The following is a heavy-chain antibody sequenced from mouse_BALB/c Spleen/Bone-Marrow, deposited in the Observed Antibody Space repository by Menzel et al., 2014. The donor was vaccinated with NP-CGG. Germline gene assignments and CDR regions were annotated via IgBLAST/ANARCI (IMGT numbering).Heavy chain of an antibody. CDR1: GFTFSSFG. Sequence: EVKLVESGGGLVQPGGSRKLSCAASGFTFSSFGMHWVRQAPEKGLEWVAYISSGGSTIYYADTVKGRFTISRDNPKNTLFLQMTSLRSEDTAMYYCTRKGALITHYYAMDYWGQGTSVTVSS. J-gene: IGHJ4*01. D-gene: IGHD2-4*01. CDR2: ISSGGSTI. V-gene: IGHV5-17*02. CDR3: TRKGALITHYYAMDY.